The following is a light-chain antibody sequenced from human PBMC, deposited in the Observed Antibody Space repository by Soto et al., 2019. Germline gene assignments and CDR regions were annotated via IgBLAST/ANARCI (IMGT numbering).Light chain of an antibody. CDR1: SSDVGDYNY. Sequence: QSALTQPRSVSGSPGQSVTISCTGTSSDVGDYNYVSWYQQYPGKAPKLVIYDVSKRPSGVPDRFSGSKSGNTASLTISGLQAEDEADYYCCSFAGSYTFWVFGGGTQLTVL. CDR3: CSFAGSYTFWV. J-gene: IGLJ3*02. CDR2: DVS. V-gene: IGLV2-11*01.